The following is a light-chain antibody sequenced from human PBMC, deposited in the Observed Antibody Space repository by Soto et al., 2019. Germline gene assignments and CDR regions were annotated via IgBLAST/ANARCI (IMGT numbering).Light chain of an antibody. CDR3: SSQAGSDSLMV. Sequence: QSALTQPASVSGSPGQSITISCTGTNSDVGAHRLVSWYQQFPGKIPKLLIYEDTRRPAGISDRFSGSKSGNTASLTVSGLQDEDEAEYYCSSQAGSDSLMVFGGGTKLTVL. CDR1: NSDVGAHRL. V-gene: IGLV2-14*02. J-gene: IGLJ2*01. CDR2: EDT.